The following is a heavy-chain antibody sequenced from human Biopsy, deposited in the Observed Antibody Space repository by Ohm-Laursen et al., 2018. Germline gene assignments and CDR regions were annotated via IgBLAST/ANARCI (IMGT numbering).Heavy chain of an antibody. CDR3: ARAVDYYDPYYYYGLDV. D-gene: IGHD3-16*01. CDR2: INQRGST. Sequence: SDTLSLTCVVYGGSFSGYYWSWIRQPPGKGLEWIGEINQRGSTNYNPSLKSRVTISVDTSKNQFSLKLRSVTAADTAVYYCARAVDYYDPYYYYGLDVWGQGTTVTVSS. V-gene: IGHV4-34*01. CDR1: GGSFSGYY. J-gene: IGHJ6*02.